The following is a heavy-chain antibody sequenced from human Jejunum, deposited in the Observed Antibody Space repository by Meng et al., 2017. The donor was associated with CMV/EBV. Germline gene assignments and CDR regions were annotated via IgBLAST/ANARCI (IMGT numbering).Heavy chain of an antibody. Sequence: LACAASGFTFSSYAMSWVRQAPGKGLEWVSAIYSGGGSTYYADSVKGRFTISRDNSKNTLYLQTSSLRAEDTAVYYCAKHYDTSDSVWGQGTMVTVSS. J-gene: IGHJ3*01. CDR1: GFTFSSYA. CDR2: IYSGGGST. CDR3: AKHYDTSDSV. V-gene: IGHV3-23*03. D-gene: IGHD3-22*01.